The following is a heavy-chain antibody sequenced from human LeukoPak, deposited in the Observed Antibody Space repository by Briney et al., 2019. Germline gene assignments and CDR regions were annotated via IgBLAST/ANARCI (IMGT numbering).Heavy chain of an antibody. D-gene: IGHD3-22*01. Sequence: SQTLSLTCTVSGGSINSGSYYWSWIRQPAGKGLEWIGRIYTSGSTNYNPSLKSRVTISVDTSKNQFSLKLSSVTAADTAVYYCARVRYYYDSSGFNWFDPWGQGTLVTVSS. CDR3: ARVRYYYDSSGFNWFDP. J-gene: IGHJ5*02. V-gene: IGHV4-61*02. CDR2: IYTSGST. CDR1: GGSINSGSYY.